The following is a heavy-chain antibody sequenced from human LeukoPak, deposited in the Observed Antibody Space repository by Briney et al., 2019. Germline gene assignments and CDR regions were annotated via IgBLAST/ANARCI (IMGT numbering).Heavy chain of an antibody. D-gene: IGHD3-22*01. CDR2: IKSKTDGGTT. V-gene: IGHV3-15*05. CDR3: ARSHYYDSSGYDLIYYYYMDV. CDR1: GFTFSNAW. Sequence: GGSLRLSCAASGFTFSNAWMSWVRQAPGKGLEWVGRIKSKTDGGTTDYAAPVKGRFTISRDNAKNSLYLQMNSLRAEDTALYHCARSHYYDSSGYDLIYYYYMDVWGKGTTVTISS. J-gene: IGHJ6*03.